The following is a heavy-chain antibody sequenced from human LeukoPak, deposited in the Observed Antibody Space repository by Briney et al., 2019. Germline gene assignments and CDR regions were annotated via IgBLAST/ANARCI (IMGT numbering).Heavy chain of an antibody. CDR1: GYTFTGYY. V-gene: IGHV1-2*06. CDR2: INPNSGGT. CDR3: AREVWFGELDD. D-gene: IGHD3-10*01. J-gene: IGHJ4*02. Sequence: GASVKVSCKASGYTFTGYYMHWVRQAPGQGLEWMGRINPNSGGTNYAQKFQGRVTMTRDTSISTAYMELGGLRSDDTAVYYCAREVWFGELDDWGQGTLVTASS.